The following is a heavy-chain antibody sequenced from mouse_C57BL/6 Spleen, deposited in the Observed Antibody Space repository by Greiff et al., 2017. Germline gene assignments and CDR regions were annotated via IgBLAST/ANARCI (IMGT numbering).Heavy chain of an antibody. CDR2: IYPGDGDT. CDR1: GYAFSSYW. V-gene: IGHV1-80*01. D-gene: IGHD3-3*01. Sequence: QVQLKESGAELVKPGASVKISCKASGYAFSSYWMNWVKQRPGKGLEWIGQIYPGDGDTNYNGKFKGKATLTADKSSSTAYMQLSSLTSEDSAVYFCARWGLGRASYWGQGTLVTVSA. J-gene: IGHJ3*01. CDR3: ARWGLGRASY.